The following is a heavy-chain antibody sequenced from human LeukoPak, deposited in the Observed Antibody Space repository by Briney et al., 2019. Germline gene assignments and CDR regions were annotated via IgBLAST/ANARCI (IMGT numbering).Heavy chain of an antibody. Sequence: ASVKVSCKASGYTFINYGISWVRQAPGQGLEWTGWISGYNGITNYAQKLQGRVTMTTDTSTSTAYMELRSLRSDDTAVYFCARDGPGYCSSTSCFDQNFDYWGQGTLVTVSS. V-gene: IGHV1-18*01. CDR2: ISGYNGIT. CDR1: GYTFINYG. J-gene: IGHJ4*02. D-gene: IGHD2-2*01. CDR3: ARDGPGYCSSTSCFDQNFDY.